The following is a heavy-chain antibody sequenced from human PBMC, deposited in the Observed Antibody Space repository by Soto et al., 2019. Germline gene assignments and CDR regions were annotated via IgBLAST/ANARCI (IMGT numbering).Heavy chain of an antibody. J-gene: IGHJ6*02. Sequence: PGGSLRLSCAASGFTFSSYSMSWVRQAPGRGLEWVSSVSRFVGSTYYAESVKGRFTISRDNSKNTLYLQMNSLRAEDTALYYCVKDKGDRDYYGMDVWGQGTTVTVSS. V-gene: IGHV3-23*01. CDR1: GFTFSSYS. CDR3: VKDKGDRDYYGMDV. D-gene: IGHD2-21*02. CDR2: VSRFVGST.